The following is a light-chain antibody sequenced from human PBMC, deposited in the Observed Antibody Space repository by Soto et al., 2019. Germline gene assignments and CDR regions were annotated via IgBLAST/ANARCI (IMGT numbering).Light chain of an antibody. CDR3: SSYAGSNNFV. V-gene: IGLV2-8*01. CDR1: SGDVGAYNS. Sequence: QSALTQPPSASGSPGQSVTISCTGTSGDVGAYNSVSWCQQHPAKAPKLIISDVTQRPSGVPDRFSGSRSGSTASLTVSGLQAEDEADYYCSSYAGSNNFVFGTGTKLTVL. CDR2: DVT. J-gene: IGLJ1*01.